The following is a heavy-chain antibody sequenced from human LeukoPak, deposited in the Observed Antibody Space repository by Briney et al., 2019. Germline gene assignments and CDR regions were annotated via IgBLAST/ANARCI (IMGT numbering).Heavy chain of an antibody. Sequence: GGSLRLSCAASGFTFSSYAMHWVRQAPGKGLEYVSAISSNGGSTYYANSVKGRFTISRDNSKNTLYLQMGSLRAEDMAVYYCARDLGCSGGSCKRGYSYGYIFGYWGQGTLVTVSS. CDR3: ARDLGCSGGSCKRGYSYGYIFGY. D-gene: IGHD2-15*01. J-gene: IGHJ4*02. CDR2: ISSNGGST. V-gene: IGHV3-64*01. CDR1: GFTFSSYA.